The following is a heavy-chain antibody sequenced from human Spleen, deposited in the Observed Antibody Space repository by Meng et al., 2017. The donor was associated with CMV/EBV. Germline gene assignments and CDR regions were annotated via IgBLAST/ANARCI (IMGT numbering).Heavy chain of an antibody. CDR3: ARVSSRGYDSAARNSYYYYGMDV. J-gene: IGHJ6*02. Sequence: ASVKVSCKASGYTFTSYGISWVRQAPGQGLEWMGWISAYNGNTNYAQKLQGRVTITANKSTSAAYMELSSLRSEDTAVYYCARVSSRGYDSAARNSYYYYGMDVWGQGTTVTVSS. CDR1: GYTFTSYG. D-gene: IGHD5-12*01. V-gene: IGHV1-18*01. CDR2: ISAYNGNT.